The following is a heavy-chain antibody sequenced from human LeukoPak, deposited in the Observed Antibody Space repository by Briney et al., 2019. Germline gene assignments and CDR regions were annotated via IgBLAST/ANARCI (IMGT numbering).Heavy chain of an antibody. V-gene: IGHV3-74*01. CDR1: GFSFSSYW. Sequence: GGSLRLSCAASGFSFSSYWMHWVRQAPGKGLVWVSYINSDGSSTTHADSVKGRFTISRDNAKNTLFLQMNSLRVEDTAIYYCTRDSSLPGIWGQGTMVTVSS. CDR2: INSDGSST. D-gene: IGHD3-16*02. CDR3: TRDSSLPGI. J-gene: IGHJ3*02.